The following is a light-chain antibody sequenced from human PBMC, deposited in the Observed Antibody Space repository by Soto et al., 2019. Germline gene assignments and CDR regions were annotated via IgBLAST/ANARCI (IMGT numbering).Light chain of an antibody. J-gene: IGKJ1*01. CDR3: QQYDSSPRT. CDR2: GAS. CDR1: QTISSNY. Sequence: EIVMTQFPATLSVSPGERATLSCRASQTISSNYLAWYQQKPGQAPRLLIHGASTRAIGIPDRFSGSGSGADFILTISRLEPEDFAVYYCQQYDSSPRTFGQGTKVDIK. V-gene: IGKV3-20*01.